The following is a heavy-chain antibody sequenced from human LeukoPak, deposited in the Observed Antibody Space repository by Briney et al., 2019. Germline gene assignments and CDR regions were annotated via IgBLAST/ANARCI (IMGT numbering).Heavy chain of an antibody. Sequence: GGSLRLSCSVSGFTFSNYAMHWVRQAPGKGLEYVSGISSNGGRSYYADSVKGRFTISRDNSKNTVYVQMSTLRVEDTAVYYCVKDPHSSGRYYFDYWGQGTLVTVSS. CDR2: ISSNGGRS. V-gene: IGHV3-64*05. D-gene: IGHD6-19*01. CDR3: VKDPHSSGRYYFDY. J-gene: IGHJ4*02. CDR1: GFTFSNYA.